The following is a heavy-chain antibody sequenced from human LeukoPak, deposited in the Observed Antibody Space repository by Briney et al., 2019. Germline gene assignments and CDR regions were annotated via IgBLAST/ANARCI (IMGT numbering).Heavy chain of an antibody. Sequence: PGGSLRLSCAASGFTFSSYGMHWVRQAPGKGLEWVSSISTSSSFLYYADSVKGRFTISRDNAKNSLYLQMNSLRAEDTAVYYCARGRVGQWLVDAFDIWGQGTMVTVSS. V-gene: IGHV3-21*01. D-gene: IGHD6-19*01. J-gene: IGHJ3*02. CDR1: GFTFSSYG. CDR3: ARGRVGQWLVDAFDI. CDR2: ISTSSSFL.